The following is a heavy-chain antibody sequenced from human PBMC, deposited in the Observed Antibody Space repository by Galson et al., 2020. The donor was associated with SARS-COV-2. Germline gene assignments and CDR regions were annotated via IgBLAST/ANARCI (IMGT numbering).Heavy chain of an antibody. CDR1: GGSLRNYY. Sequence: SETLSLTCSVYGGSLRNYYWNWIRQSPGRGLEWIGEINHRGSTKYNASLESRVTISVDTSKNHFSLNLSSVTAADTGFYYCARGLHFDWGPFDVWGQGTMVTVSS. CDR2: INHRGST. CDR3: ARGLHFDWGPFDV. D-gene: IGHD3-9*01. V-gene: IGHV4-34*01. J-gene: IGHJ3*01.